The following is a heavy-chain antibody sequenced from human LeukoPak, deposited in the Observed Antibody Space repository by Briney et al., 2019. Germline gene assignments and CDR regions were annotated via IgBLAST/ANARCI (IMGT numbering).Heavy chain of an antibody. CDR2: IYSGGST. CDR3: ARGVGGYSYGLISYYYYMDV. D-gene: IGHD5-18*01. Sequence: GGSLRLSCAASGFTVSSNYMSWVRQAPGKGLEWGSVIYSGGSTYYADSVKGRFTISRDNSKNTLYLHMNSLRAEDTAVYYCARGVGGYSYGLISYYYYMDVWGKGTTVTISS. V-gene: IGHV3-66*01. J-gene: IGHJ6*03. CDR1: GFTVSSNY.